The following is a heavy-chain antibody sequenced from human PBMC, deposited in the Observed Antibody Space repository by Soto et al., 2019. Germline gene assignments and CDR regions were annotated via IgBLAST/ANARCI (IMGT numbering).Heavy chain of an antibody. CDR1: GGSIRRCY. CDR2: VHYSGAT. Sequence: SGTRPLRCTVSGGSIRRCYWSWGRQPPGKSLEWIGYVHYSGATNSNPSLKSRVTISADTSKNQFSLKVVSVTPSDTAVYFCASYVSGGSSWYDISCWGPRTRVTV. CDR3: ASYVSGGSSWYDISC. V-gene: IGHV4-59*08. D-gene: IGHD6-13*01. J-gene: IGHJ1*01.